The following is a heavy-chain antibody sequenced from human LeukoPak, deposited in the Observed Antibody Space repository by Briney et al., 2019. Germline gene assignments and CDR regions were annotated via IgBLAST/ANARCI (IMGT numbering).Heavy chain of an antibody. D-gene: IGHD5-18*01. V-gene: IGHV1-46*01. Sequence: GASVKVSCKASGYTFTSYYMHWVRQGPGQGLEWMGIINPSGGSTSYAQKFQGRVTMTRDTSTSTVYMELSSLRSEDTAVYYCAREGDVDTATWHWFDPWGQGTLVTVSS. J-gene: IGHJ5*02. CDR3: AREGDVDTATWHWFDP. CDR2: INPSGGST. CDR1: GYTFTSYY.